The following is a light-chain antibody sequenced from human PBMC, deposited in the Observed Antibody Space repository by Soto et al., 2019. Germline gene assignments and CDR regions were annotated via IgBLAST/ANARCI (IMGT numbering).Light chain of an antibody. V-gene: IGLV2-14*01. CDR2: EVT. CDR1: SSDVGGYDY. Sequence: SVLTQPASVSGSPGQSITISCTGTSSDVGGYDYVSWYQQHPGKAPKFMIYEVTNRPSGVSHRFSGSKSGNTASLTISGLQAEDEADYYCTSYTTGSTYVFGTGTKVTVL. CDR3: TSYTTGSTYV. J-gene: IGLJ1*01.